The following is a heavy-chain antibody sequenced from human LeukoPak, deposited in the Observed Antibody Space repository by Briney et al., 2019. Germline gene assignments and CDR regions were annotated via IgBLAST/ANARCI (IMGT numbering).Heavy chain of an antibody. V-gene: IGHV3-21*01. J-gene: IGHJ4*02. CDR1: GFTFSTYN. CDR2: ITSTSTYI. D-gene: IGHD1-26*01. CDR3: AKPYSGSSGEDNY. Sequence: GGSLRLSCAASGFTFSTYNMNWVRQTPGKGLEWVSSITSTSTYIYYADSVKGRFTISRDNSKNTLYLQMNSLRAEDTAVYYCAKPYSGSSGEDNYWGQGTLVTVSS.